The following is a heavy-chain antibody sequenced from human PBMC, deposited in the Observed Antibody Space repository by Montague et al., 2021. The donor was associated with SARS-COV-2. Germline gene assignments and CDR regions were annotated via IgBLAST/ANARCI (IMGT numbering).Heavy chain of an antibody. CDR2: IYYTGST. V-gene: IGHV4-31*03. D-gene: IGHD1-14*01. J-gene: IGHJ2*01. CDR3: ARNREWGSRGAGYSDH. CDR1: GGSISGDNYY. Sequence: TLSLTCTVSGGSISGDNYYWTWIRQPPGRGLEWIAYIYYTGSTYYNPSPKSRLRTSLDTSKNQFSLTLTSVTAADTAIYYCARNREWGSRGAGYSDHWGRGTLVTVSS.